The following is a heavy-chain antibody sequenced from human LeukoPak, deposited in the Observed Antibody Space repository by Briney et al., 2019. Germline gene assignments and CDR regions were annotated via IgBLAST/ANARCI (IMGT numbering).Heavy chain of an antibody. CDR3: ARIRDGYNDAYDI. Sequence: GASVKVSCKASGYTFTDYYMHWVRQAPGQGLEWMGWINPNSGGTNYAQKFQGRVTMTRDTSISTAYMELSRLRSEDTAIYYCARIRDGYNDAYDIWGQGTVVTVPS. CDR1: GYTFTDYY. D-gene: IGHD5-24*01. V-gene: IGHV1-2*02. CDR2: INPNSGGT. J-gene: IGHJ3*02.